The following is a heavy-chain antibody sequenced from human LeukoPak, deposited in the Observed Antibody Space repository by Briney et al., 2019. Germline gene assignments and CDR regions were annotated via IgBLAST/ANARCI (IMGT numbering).Heavy chain of an antibody. CDR2: INPDSGGT. D-gene: IGHD4-23*01. J-gene: IGHJ4*02. CDR3: ARPFIETPSLGALDY. Sequence: ASVKVSCKASGYTFTDYYMHWVRQAPGQGLEWMGWINPDSGGTNYAQNFQGRVTMTRDTSISTAYVELSRLRSDDTAVYYCARPFIETPSLGALDYWGRGTLVTVSS. CDR1: GYTFTDYY. V-gene: IGHV1-2*02.